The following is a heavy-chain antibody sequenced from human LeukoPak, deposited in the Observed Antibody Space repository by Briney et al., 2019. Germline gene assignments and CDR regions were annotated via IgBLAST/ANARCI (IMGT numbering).Heavy chain of an antibody. CDR1: GFTFSGSA. CDR3: TRHKHDYVWGSYRFFDP. CDR2: IRSKANSYAT. J-gene: IGHJ5*02. D-gene: IGHD3-16*02. Sequence: GGSLKLSCAASGFTFSGSAMHWVRQASGKGLEWVGRIRSKANSYATAYAASVKGRFTISRDDSKNTAYLQMNSLKTEDTAVYYCTRHKHDYVWGSYRFFDPWGQGTLVTVSS. V-gene: IGHV3-73*01.